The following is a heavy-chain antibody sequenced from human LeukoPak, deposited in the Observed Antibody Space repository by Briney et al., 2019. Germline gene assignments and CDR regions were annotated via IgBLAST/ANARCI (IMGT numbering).Heavy chain of an antibody. Sequence: GGSLRLSCAASGFTFSSYEMNWVRQAPGKGLEWVSYIGSSGRTIYYADPVKGRFTISRDNAKNSLYLQMNSLRAEDTAVYYCARDGKAVAVAFDIWGQGTMVTVSS. CDR2: IGSSGRTI. CDR3: ARDGKAVAVAFDI. V-gene: IGHV3-48*03. D-gene: IGHD6-19*01. CDR1: GFTFSSYE. J-gene: IGHJ3*02.